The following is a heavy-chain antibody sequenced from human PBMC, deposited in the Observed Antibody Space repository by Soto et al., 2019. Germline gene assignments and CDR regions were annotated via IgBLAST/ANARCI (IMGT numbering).Heavy chain of an antibody. Sequence: GGSLRLSCTASGFTFGDYAMSWFRQAPGKGLEWVGFIRSKAYGGTTEYAASVKGRFTISRDDSKSIAYLQMNSLKTEDTAVYYCTRAHTVPAAREVVAATGAFDIWGQGTMVTVSS. D-gene: IGHD2-15*01. CDR1: GFTFGDYA. CDR2: IRSKAYGGTT. V-gene: IGHV3-49*03. J-gene: IGHJ3*02. CDR3: TRAHTVPAAREVVAATGAFDI.